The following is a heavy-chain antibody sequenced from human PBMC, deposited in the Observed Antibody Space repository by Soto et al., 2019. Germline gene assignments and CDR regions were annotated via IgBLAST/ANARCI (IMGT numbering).Heavy chain of an antibody. Sequence: EIQLVESGGGPVKPGGSLRLSCATSGFTFSDYSMNWVRQAPGKGLEWVSSITSRSNYIYYADSVKGRFTISRDNAENSLYLQLNSLRAEDTAVYYCARWASSAYSWGQGTLVTVSS. CDR1: GFTFSDYS. D-gene: IGHD3-22*01. CDR3: ARWASSAYS. J-gene: IGHJ4*02. CDR2: ITSRSNYI. V-gene: IGHV3-21*01.